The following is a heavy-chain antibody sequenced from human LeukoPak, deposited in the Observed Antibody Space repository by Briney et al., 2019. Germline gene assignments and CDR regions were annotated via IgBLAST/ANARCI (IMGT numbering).Heavy chain of an antibody. CDR3: AKDFRDQWLVNAFHI. Sequence: ASVTVSCKASGYTFTGYYMHWVRQAPGQGLEWMGWINPNTGGTNYAQKFQGRVTMTRDTSITTAYMELRSLEYDDTAVYYCAKDFRDQWLVNAFHIWGQGTMVTVSS. CDR2: INPNTGGT. D-gene: IGHD6-19*01. J-gene: IGHJ3*02. V-gene: IGHV1-2*02. CDR1: GYTFTGYY.